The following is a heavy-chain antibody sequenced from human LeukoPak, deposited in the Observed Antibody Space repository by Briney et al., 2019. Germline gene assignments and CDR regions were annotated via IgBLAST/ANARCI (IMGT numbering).Heavy chain of an antibody. CDR2: MNPNSDNT. CDR3: ARKGPANYYYYYMDV. V-gene: IGHV1-8*01. J-gene: IGHJ6*03. D-gene: IGHD2-2*01. Sequence: ASVKVSCKASGYTFTSYDLNWVRQATGQGLEWMGWMNPNSDNTGYAPKFQGRVTMTRNTSISTAYMELSSLRSEDTAVYYCARKGPANYYYYYMDVWGKGTSVTVSS. CDR1: GYTFTSYD.